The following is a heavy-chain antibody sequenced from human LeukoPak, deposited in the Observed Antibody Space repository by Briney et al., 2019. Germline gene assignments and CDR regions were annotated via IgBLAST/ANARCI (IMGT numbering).Heavy chain of an antibody. V-gene: IGHV4-59*03. CDR2: IDSSGIT. Sequence: SETLPLTCTVSGGPISSYYYTWIRQPPGKGLEWIGYIDSSGITNYNSSLNSRVTISLDTSQNQFSLKLNSVTAADTAVYYCAAEARGWYPDYWGQGALVTVAS. J-gene: IGHJ4*02. D-gene: IGHD6-19*01. CDR1: GGPISSYY. CDR3: AAEARGWYPDY.